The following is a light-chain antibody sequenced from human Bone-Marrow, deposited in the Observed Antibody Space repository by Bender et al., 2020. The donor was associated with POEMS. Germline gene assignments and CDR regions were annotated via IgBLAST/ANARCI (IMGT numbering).Light chain of an antibody. CDR1: SSKFGSYP. CDR2: NNS. J-gene: IGLJ3*02. V-gene: IGLV1-44*01. Sequence: SSKFGSYPVNWYQQLPGAAPKLVIFNNSQRPSGVPDRFSGSNSGTSASLAISGLLSDDEADFYCATWDDSLNGWVFGGGTKLTVL. CDR3: ATWDDSLNGWV.